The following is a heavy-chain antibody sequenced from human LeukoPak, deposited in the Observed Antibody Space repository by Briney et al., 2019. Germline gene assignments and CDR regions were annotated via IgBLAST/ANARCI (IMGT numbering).Heavy chain of an antibody. J-gene: IGHJ4*01. CDR2: ISGSGDST. CDR1: GFSFSSSA. CDR3: ANQPTSALAAAGTFDY. D-gene: IGHD6-13*01. V-gene: IGHV3-23*01. Sequence: GGSLRLSCAASGFSFSSSAMSWVRQAPGKGLEWVSAISGSGDSTYYADSVKGRFTISRDNSKNTLYLQMNTLRAEDTAVYYCANQPTSALAAAGTFDYWGHGTLVTVSS.